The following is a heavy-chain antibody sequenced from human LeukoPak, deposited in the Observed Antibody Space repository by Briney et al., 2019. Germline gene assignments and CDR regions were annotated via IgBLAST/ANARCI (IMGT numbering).Heavy chain of an antibody. CDR2: ISYDGSNK. Sequence: GGSLRLSCAASGFTFSSYGMHWVRQAPGKGLEWVAVISYDGSNKYYADSVKGRFTISRDNAKNSLYLQMNSLRAEDTAVYYCARSPEYYYDSSGYYYVRTFDYWGQGTLVTVSS. V-gene: IGHV3-30*03. D-gene: IGHD3-22*01. CDR1: GFTFSSYG. J-gene: IGHJ4*02. CDR3: ARSPEYYYDSSGYYYVRTFDY.